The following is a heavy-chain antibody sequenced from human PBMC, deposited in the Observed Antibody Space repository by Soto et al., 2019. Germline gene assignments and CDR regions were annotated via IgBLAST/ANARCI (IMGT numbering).Heavy chain of an antibody. Sequence: SETLSLTCTVSGGSISSSSYYWGWLRQPPGKGLEWIGSIYYSGSTYYNPSLKSRVTISVDTSKNQFSLKLSSVTAADTAVYYCANQGGYCSSTSCYAGYYYMDVWGKGTTVTVSS. D-gene: IGHD2-2*01. CDR1: GGSISSSSYY. V-gene: IGHV4-39*01. CDR3: ANQGGYCSSTSCYAGYYYMDV. CDR2: IYYSGST. J-gene: IGHJ6*03.